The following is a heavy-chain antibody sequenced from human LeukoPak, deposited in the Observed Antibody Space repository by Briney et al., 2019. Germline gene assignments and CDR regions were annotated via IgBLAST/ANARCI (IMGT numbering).Heavy chain of an antibody. CDR1: GGSISSYY. V-gene: IGHV4-59*12. D-gene: IGHD6-13*01. Sequence: SETLSLTCTVSGGSISSYYWSWIRQPPGKGLEWIGYIYYSGSTNYNPSLKSRVTISVDTSKNQFSLKLSSVTAADTAVYYCARARGYSSSWYAQYYFDYWGQGTLVTVSS. J-gene: IGHJ4*02. CDR3: ARARGYSSSWYAQYYFDY. CDR2: IYYSGST.